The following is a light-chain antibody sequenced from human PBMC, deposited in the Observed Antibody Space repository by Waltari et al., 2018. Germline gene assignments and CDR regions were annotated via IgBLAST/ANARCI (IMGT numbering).Light chain of an antibody. J-gene: IGLJ2*01. CDR2: DVN. V-gene: IGLV2-14*01. CDR1: RSAVDAYNY. Sequence: QSALTQPASVSGSPGPSITISCTGTRSAVDAYNYFSWYQQHPGKVPKVMIYDVNKRPSGVSNRFSGSKSGNTASLTISGLQSEDEADYYCSSFTSRRTLVFGGGTKLTVL. CDR3: SSFTSRRTLV.